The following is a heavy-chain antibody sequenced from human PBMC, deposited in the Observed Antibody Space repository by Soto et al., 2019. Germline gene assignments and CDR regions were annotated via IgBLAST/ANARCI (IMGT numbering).Heavy chain of an antibody. CDR2: ISYDGSNK. J-gene: IGHJ4*02. CDR3: ARDKGDLRFLEWSYYFDS. D-gene: IGHD3-3*01. CDR1: GFTFSSCA. Sequence: QVQLVESGGGVVQPGRSLRLSCAASGFTFSSCAMHWVRQAPGKGLEWVALISYDGSNKYYADSVKGRFTISRDNSKNTLYMPMNSLRAEETAVYYCARDKGDLRFLEWSYYFDSWGQGTLVPVSS. V-gene: IGHV3-30-3*01.